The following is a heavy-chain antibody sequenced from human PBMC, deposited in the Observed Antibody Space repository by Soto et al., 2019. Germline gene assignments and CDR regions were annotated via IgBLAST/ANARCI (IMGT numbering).Heavy chain of an antibody. D-gene: IGHD2-8*02. J-gene: IGHJ5*02. V-gene: IGHV4-39*01. CDR1: GGSISSGDYY. Sequence: SETLSLTCTVSGGSISSGDYYWGWVRQPPGKGLEWIGSINYNGRAYQNPSLKSRATISIDTSENQFSLKLTSVTAADTAMYFCARLSGGRSVYFDPWGQGILVTVSS. CDR2: INYNGRA. CDR3: ARLSGGRSVYFDP.